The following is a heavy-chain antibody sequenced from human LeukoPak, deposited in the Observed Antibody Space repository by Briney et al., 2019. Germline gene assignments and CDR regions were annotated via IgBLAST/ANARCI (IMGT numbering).Heavy chain of an antibody. V-gene: IGHV4-59*01. CDR1: GGSISGFY. CDR3: ARDTRDAFDI. J-gene: IGHJ3*02. Sequence: SETLSLTCTVSGGSISGFYWNWIRQPPGKGLEWIGYVYYSGNTNYNPSLKSRVTISLDTSKNQFSLKLRSVTAADTAVYYCARDTRDAFDIWGKGTMVTVS. CDR2: VYYSGNT.